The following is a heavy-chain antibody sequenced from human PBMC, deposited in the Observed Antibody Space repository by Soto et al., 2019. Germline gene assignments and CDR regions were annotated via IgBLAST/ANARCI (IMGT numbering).Heavy chain of an antibody. D-gene: IGHD5-18*01. Sequence: PGGSLRLSCAASGFTFRSCAMGWVRQAPGKGLEWVSDIIDSGASTYYADSVKGRFTISRDNSKSTLYLQMNSLRAEDTALYYCAKGIAWIQLWAPFDYWGQGTLVTVSS. CDR2: IIDSGAST. CDR3: AKGIAWIQLWAPFDY. J-gene: IGHJ4*02. CDR1: GFTFRSCA. V-gene: IGHV3-23*01.